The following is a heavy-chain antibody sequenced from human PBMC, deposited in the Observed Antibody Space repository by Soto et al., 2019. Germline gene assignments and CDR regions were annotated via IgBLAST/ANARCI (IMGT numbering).Heavy chain of an antibody. CDR3: ARGLRYSSSGPSWFDP. V-gene: IGHV4-34*01. Sequence: SETLSLTCAVYGGSFSGYYWSWIRQPPGKGLEWIGEINHSGSTNYNPSLKSRVTISVDTSKNQFSLKLSSVTAADTAVYYCARGLRYSSSGPSWFDPWGQGTLVTVSS. J-gene: IGHJ5*02. D-gene: IGHD6-6*01. CDR2: INHSGST. CDR1: GGSFSGYY.